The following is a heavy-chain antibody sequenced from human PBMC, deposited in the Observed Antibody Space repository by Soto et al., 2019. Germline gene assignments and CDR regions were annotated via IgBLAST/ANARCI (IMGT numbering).Heavy chain of an antibody. CDR1: GYTFTGYY. Sequence: GASVKVSCKASGYTFTGYYMHWVRQARGQGLEWMGWIVVGSGNTKYNQKFQERVTLTRDMATDTAYMDLRSLTSADTAIYYCAAVVPPSGILERLGLDPWGQGTLVTVSS. CDR2: IVVGSGNT. D-gene: IGHD3-3*01. J-gene: IGHJ5*02. V-gene: IGHV1-58*02. CDR3: AAVVPPSGILERLGLDP.